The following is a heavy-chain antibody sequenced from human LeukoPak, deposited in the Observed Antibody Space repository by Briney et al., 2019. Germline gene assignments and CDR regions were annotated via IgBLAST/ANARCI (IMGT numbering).Heavy chain of an antibody. J-gene: IGHJ4*02. CDR2: IFYSGGT. Sequence: PSETLSLTCTVSGGSISSYYWSWIRQPPGKGLEWIGWIFYSGGTSYNPSVKSRVTISVDTSKNQFSLKLSSVTAADTAVYYCARDSHLGVDYLGQGTLVTVSS. V-gene: IGHV4-59*01. CDR3: ARDSHLGVDY. CDR1: GGSISSYY. D-gene: IGHD3-16*01.